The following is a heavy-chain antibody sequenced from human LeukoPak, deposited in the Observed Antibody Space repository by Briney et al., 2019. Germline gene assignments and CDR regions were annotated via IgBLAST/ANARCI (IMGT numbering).Heavy chain of an antibody. J-gene: IGHJ4*02. V-gene: IGHV1-2*02. Sequence: ASVKVSCKASGYTFTGYYIHWVRQAPGQGLEWLGWINPNSGGTNYAQKFQGRVTMTRDTSISTAYMELSRLGSDDTAVYYCARPYSSGWSASPKYFDYWGQGTLVTVSS. CDR2: INPNSGGT. CDR1: GYTFTGYY. D-gene: IGHD6-19*01. CDR3: ARPYSSGWSASPKYFDY.